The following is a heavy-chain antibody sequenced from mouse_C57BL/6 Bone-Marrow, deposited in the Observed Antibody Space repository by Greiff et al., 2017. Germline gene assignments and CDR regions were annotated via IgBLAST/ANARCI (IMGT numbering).Heavy chain of an antibody. D-gene: IGHD2-2*01. CDR1: GYTFTSYY. Sequence: QVQLQQPGAELVKPGASVKLSCRASGYTFTSYYMYWVKQRPGQGPEWIGEIDPSNGGTNFNEKFKRQATLTVDTSSSTAYMQLSSLTSEDSAVYYCSGGGYGGFAYWGQGTLVTVSA. V-gene: IGHV1S81*02. J-gene: IGHJ3*01. CDR3: SGGGYGGFAY. CDR2: IDPSNGGT.